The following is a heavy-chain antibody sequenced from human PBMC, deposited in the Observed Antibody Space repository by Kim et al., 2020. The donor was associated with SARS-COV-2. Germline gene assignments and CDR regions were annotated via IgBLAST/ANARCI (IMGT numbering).Heavy chain of an antibody. Sequence: GGSLRLSCTTSGFTFTGHAMSWVRQVPGKGLEWVSSIDGRDGTTYYVDSVKGRFSISRDDSKNTLYLQMSALRAGDKAAYYCLKGGWGWIWDYWGQGTLVTVSS. CDR3: LKGGWGWIWDY. CDR2: IDGRDGTT. D-gene: IGHD3-16*01. CDR1: GFTFTGHA. J-gene: IGHJ4*02. V-gene: IGHV3-23*01.